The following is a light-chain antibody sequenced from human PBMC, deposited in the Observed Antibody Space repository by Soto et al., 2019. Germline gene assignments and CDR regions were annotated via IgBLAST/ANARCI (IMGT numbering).Light chain of an antibody. CDR1: QSVLYSSNNKTY. CDR3: QQYYSTPLT. Sequence: DIVMTQSPDSLAVSLCDRATINCKSSQSVLYSSNNKTYLAWYQQKPGQPPKLLIYWASTLASGVPDRFSGSGSVTDFALTVSSLQAEDVAIYYCQQYYSTPLTFGGVTKVEIK. V-gene: IGKV4-1*01. J-gene: IGKJ4*01. CDR2: WAS.